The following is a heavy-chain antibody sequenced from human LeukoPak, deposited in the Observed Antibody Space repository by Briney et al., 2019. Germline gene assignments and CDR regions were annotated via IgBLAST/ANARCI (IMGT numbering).Heavy chain of an antibody. CDR1: GFTFNNYA. V-gene: IGHV3-20*04. Sequence: GGSLRLSCAASGFTFNNYAFNWVRQPPGKGLEWVSGISDGGATYYADSVKGRFTISRDNAKNSLYLQMNSLRAEDTAFYYCARDDPYSGYDYDYWGRGVLVTVSS. CDR3: ARDDPYSGYDYDY. CDR2: ISDGGAT. J-gene: IGHJ4*02. D-gene: IGHD5-12*01.